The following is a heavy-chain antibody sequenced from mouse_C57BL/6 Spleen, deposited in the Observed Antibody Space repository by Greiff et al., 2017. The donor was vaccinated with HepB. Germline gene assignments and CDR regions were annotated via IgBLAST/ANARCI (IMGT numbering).Heavy chain of an antibody. CDR1: GYAFTNYL. CDR2: INPGSGGT. D-gene: IGHD1-1*02. CDR3: ARGSYGDMDY. J-gene: IGHJ4*01. Sequence: VQLQQSGAELVRPGPSVKVSCKASGYAFTNYLIEWVKQRPGQGLEWIGVINPGSGGTNYNEKFKGKATLTADKSSSTAYMQLSSLTSEDSAVYVCARGSYGDMDYWGQGTTVTVSS. V-gene: IGHV1-54*01.